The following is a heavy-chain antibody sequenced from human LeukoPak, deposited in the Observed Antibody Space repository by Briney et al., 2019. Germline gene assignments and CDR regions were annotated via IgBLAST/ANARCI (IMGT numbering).Heavy chain of an antibody. Sequence: ASVKVSCKASGYTFTGYYIHWVRQAPGQGLEWMGWINPNGGGTNYAQKFQGRVTMTRDTSISTAYMELSRLRSDDTAVYYCARGYYDILTGHHNWFDPWGQGTLVTVSS. CDR1: GYTFTGYY. D-gene: IGHD3-9*01. V-gene: IGHV1-2*02. CDR3: ARGYYDILTGHHNWFDP. CDR2: INPNGGGT. J-gene: IGHJ5*02.